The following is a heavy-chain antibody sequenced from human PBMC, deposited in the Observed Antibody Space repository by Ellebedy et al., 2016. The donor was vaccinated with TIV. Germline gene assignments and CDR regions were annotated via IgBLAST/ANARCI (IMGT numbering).Heavy chain of an antibody. J-gene: IGHJ5*02. D-gene: IGHD4-17*01. CDR1: GFSFRSYW. V-gene: IGHV3-7*01. CDR2: IYQDGSVQ. CDR3: ARRGGYGDYAVQINSWFDT. Sequence: GESLKISCAASGFSFRSYWMSWVRQAPGKGLQWVANIYQDGSVQYYVDSVKGRFTISRDNAGNSLFLKMNSLRAEDKAVYYCARRGGYGDYAVQINSWFDTWGRGTLVAVSS.